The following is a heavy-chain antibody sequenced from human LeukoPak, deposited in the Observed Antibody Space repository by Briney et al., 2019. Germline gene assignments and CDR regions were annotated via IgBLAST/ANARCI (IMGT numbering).Heavy chain of an antibody. D-gene: IGHD3-3*01. CDR1: GFTFDDYA. J-gene: IGHJ4*02. CDR3: AKDISVLWSDYYLDY. V-gene: IGHV3-9*01. Sequence: GGSLRLSCAASGFTFDDYAMHWVRQAPGKGLEWVSGISWNSGSIGYADSVKGRFTISRDNAKNSLYLQMNSLRAEDTALYYCAKDISVLWSDYYLDYWGQGTLVTVSS. CDR2: ISWNSGSI.